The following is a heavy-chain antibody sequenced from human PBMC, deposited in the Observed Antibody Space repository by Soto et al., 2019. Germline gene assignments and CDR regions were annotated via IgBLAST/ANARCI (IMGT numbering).Heavy chain of an antibody. D-gene: IGHD5-12*01. CDR3: ARDRRSGYDWYYFDY. Sequence: QVQLVQSGAEVKKPGASVKVSCKASGYTFTSYGISWVRQAPGQGLEWMGWISAYNGNTNYAQKLQGRVTMTTDTSXXTGYMELRSLRSDDTAVYYCARDRRSGYDWYYFDYWGQGTLVTVSS. J-gene: IGHJ4*02. CDR2: ISAYNGNT. CDR1: GYTFTSYG. V-gene: IGHV1-18*01.